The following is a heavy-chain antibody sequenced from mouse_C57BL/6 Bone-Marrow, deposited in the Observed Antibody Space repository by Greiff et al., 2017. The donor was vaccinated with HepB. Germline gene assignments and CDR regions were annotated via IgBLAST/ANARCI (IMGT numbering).Heavy chain of an antibody. J-gene: IGHJ2*01. D-gene: IGHD1-1*01. CDR1: GYSFTGYY. CDR3: ARTTVVHYFDY. CDR2: INPSTGGT. Sequence: VQLQQSGPELVKPGASVKISCKASGYSFTGYYMNWVKQSPEKSLEWIGEINPSTGGTTYNQKFKAKATLTVDKSSSTAYMQLKSLTSEDSAVYYCARTTVVHYFDYWGQGTTLTVSS. V-gene: IGHV1-42*01.